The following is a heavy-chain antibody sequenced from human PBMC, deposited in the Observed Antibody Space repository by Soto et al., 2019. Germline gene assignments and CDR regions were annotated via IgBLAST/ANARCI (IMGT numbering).Heavy chain of an antibody. CDR1: GGSISSYY. Sequence: SETLSLTCTVSGGSISSYYWSWIRQPPGEGLEWIGYIYYSGSTKYNPSLKSRVTISVDTSKNQFSLKLSSVTAADTAVYYCARLGTYGSGSYVWENWFDPWGQGTLVTVS. J-gene: IGHJ5*02. CDR3: ARLGTYGSGSYVWENWFDP. V-gene: IGHV4-59*08. CDR2: IYYSGST. D-gene: IGHD3-10*01.